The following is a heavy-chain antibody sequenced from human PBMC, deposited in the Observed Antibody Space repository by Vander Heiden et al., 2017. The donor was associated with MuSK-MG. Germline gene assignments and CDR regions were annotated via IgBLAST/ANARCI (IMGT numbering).Heavy chain of an antibody. CDR2: ISSSSSTI. D-gene: IGHD3-10*01. CDR1: GFAFSSYS. Sequence: EVQLVESGGGLVQPGGSLRLSCAASGFAFSSYSMNWVRQAPGKGLEWVSYISSSSSTIYYAVAWKGRFTISRDNAMNYLYLQLNSLRADDTAVYYGACACLIKLLYLDYWGQGPLGNVA. V-gene: IGHV3-48*01. CDR3: ACACLIKLLYLDY. J-gene: IGHJ4*02.